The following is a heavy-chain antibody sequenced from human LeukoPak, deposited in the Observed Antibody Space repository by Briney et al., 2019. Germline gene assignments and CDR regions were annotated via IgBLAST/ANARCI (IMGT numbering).Heavy chain of an antibody. CDR3: ARDPQIAVAGTGFDY. CDR2: INPSGGST. CDR1: GYTFTSYY. Sequence: GASVKVSCKASGYTFTSYYMHWVRQAPGQGLEWMGIINPSGGSTSYAQKFQGRVTMTRGTSTSTVYMELSSLRSEDTAVYYCARDPQIAVAGTGFDYWGQGTLVTVSS. D-gene: IGHD6-19*01. J-gene: IGHJ4*02. V-gene: IGHV1-46*01.